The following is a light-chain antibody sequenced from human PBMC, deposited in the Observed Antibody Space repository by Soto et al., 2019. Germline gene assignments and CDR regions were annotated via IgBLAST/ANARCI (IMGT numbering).Light chain of an antibody. CDR2: DVN. CDR1: SSAFGGYNY. J-gene: IGLJ2*01. CDR3: CSYAVTDVL. Sequence: QSALTQPRSVSGSPGQSVTISCTGTSSAFGGYNYVSWYQQHPGKAPKLMIYDVNKRPSGVPDRFSGSKSGNTASLTISGLQAEDEADYYCCSYAVTDVLFGGGTKLTVL. V-gene: IGLV2-11*01.